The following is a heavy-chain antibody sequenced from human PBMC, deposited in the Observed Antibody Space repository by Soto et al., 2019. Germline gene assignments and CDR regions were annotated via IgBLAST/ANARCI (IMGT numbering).Heavy chain of an antibody. CDR3: ARDRSGWYDYYYGMDV. Sequence: SSVKVSCKASGGTFSSYAISWVRQAPGQGLEWMGGIIPIFGTANYARKFQGRVTITADESTSTAYMELSSLRSEDTAVYYCARDRSGWYDYYYGMDVWGQGTTVTVSS. V-gene: IGHV1-69*13. J-gene: IGHJ6*02. D-gene: IGHD6-19*01. CDR2: IIPIFGTA. CDR1: GGTFSSYA.